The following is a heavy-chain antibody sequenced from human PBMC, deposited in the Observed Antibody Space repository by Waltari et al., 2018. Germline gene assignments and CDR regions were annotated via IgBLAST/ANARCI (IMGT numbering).Heavy chain of an antibody. CDR3: ASGYSSSSLDY. V-gene: IGHV3-21*01. Sequence: EVQLVESGGGLVKPGGSLRLSCAASGFTFSIYNMNWVRQAPGKGLEWVSSISASSTYIYYADSMKGRFTISRDNAKNSLYLQMNSLRAEDTAVYYCASGYSSSSLDYWGQGTLVTVYS. D-gene: IGHD6-6*01. CDR2: ISASSTYI. J-gene: IGHJ4*02. CDR1: GFTFSIYN.